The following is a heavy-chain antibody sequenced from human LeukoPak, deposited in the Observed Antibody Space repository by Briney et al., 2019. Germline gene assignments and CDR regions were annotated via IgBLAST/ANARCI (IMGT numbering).Heavy chain of an antibody. J-gene: IGHJ4*02. CDR1: GYTFTSYG. D-gene: IGHD4-17*01. V-gene: IGHV1-2*06. CDR3: ARGSGYGDSPGLH. CDR2: INPNSGGS. Sequence: ASVKVSCKASGYTFTSYGISWVRQAPGQGLEWMGRINPNSGGSNYAQEFQGRVTMTRDTSISTAYMELNRLRSDDTAVYYCARGSGYGDSPGLHWGQGTLVTVSS.